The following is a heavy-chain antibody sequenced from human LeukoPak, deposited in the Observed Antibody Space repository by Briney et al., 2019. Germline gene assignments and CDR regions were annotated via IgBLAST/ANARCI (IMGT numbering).Heavy chain of an antibody. CDR2: IYPGYSDT. Sequence: PGESLKISCKGSGYSFTSYWIGWVRQMPGKGLEWMGIIYPGYSDTRYSTSIQGQVTISADKSISTVYLQWSSLKASDTAMYYCARPQWLDYYYYMDVWGKGTTVTVSS. V-gene: IGHV5-51*01. CDR1: GYSFTSYW. J-gene: IGHJ6*03. CDR3: ARPQWLDYYYYMDV. D-gene: IGHD6-19*01.